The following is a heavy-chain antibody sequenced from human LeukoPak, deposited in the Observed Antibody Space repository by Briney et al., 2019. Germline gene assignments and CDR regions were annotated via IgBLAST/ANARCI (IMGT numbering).Heavy chain of an antibody. CDR3: VRDVVGGPRAYSLDADAFDI. V-gene: IGHV1-18*01. Sequence: ASVKVSCKASGYTFNVYGISWVRQAPGQGLEWMGWISGYNGNTDYAQKLQGRVTMTTDTSTSTAYMELRSLTSADTAVVYCVRDVVGGPRAYSLDADAFDIWGQGTVVTVSS. D-gene: IGHD2-21*01. CDR2: ISGYNGNT. CDR1: GYTFNVYG. J-gene: IGHJ3*02.